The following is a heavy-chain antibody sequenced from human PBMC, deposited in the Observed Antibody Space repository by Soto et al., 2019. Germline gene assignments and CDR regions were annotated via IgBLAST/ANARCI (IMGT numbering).Heavy chain of an antibody. J-gene: IGHJ5*02. CDR3: AHIRVLTTFGA. Sequence: QITLKESGPTLVKPTQTLTLTCTFSGFSLSTSGVGVGWIRQPPGKALEWLALIYWDEDKSYSPSLKSRLTITKDTSKNQVVLTMTNMDPVDTATYYCAHIRVLTTFGAWGQGTLVTVSS. CDR2: IYWDEDK. CDR1: GFSLSTSGVG. D-gene: IGHD3-16*01. V-gene: IGHV2-5*02.